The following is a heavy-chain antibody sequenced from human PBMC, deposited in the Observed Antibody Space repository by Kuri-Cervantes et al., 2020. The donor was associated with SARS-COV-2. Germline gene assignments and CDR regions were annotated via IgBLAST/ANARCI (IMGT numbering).Heavy chain of an antibody. J-gene: IGHJ6*02. CDR3: ARVLLWFGESRYYYGMDV. V-gene: IGHV1-8*01. CDR2: MNPNSGNT. CDR1: GYTFTNYY. Sequence: ASVKVSCKTSGYTFTNYYVHWVRQATGQGLEWMGWMNPNSGNTGYAQKFQGRVTMTRNTSISTAYMELSSLRSEDTAVYYCARVLLWFGESRYYYGMDVWGQGTTVTVSS. D-gene: IGHD3-10*01.